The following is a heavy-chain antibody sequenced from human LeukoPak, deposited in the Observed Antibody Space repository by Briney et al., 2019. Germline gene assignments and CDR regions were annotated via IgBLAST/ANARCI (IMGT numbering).Heavy chain of an antibody. CDR2: LYYSGST. CDR1: GGSVSSSTYY. CDR3: ARMYYDYIWGSYRYPPF. D-gene: IGHD3-16*02. V-gene: IGHV4-39*01. Sequence: SETLSLTCTVSGGSVSSSTYYWAWIRQPPGKGLEWIGSLYYSGSTYYNPSLKSRVTISVDTPKNQFSLKLTSVTAADTAVYYCARMYYDYIWGSYRYPPFWGQGAQVTVSS. J-gene: IGHJ4*02.